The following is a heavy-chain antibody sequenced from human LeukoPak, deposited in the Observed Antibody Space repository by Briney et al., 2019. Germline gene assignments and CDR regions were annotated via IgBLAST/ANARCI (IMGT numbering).Heavy chain of an antibody. D-gene: IGHD6-13*01. CDR3: ARPAFRQLATGSFDY. V-gene: IGHV1-2*02. Sequence: ALVKVSCKASGYTFTGYYMHWVRQAPGQGLEWIGWINPNGGGTNYAQKFQGRVTMTRDTSISTAYMELSRLRSDDTAVYYCARPAFRQLATGSFDYWGQGTLVTVSS. J-gene: IGHJ4*02. CDR1: GYTFTGYY. CDR2: INPNGGGT.